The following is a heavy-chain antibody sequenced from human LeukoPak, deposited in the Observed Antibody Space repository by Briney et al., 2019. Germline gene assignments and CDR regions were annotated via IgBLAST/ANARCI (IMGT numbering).Heavy chain of an antibody. J-gene: IGHJ3*02. D-gene: IGHD5/OR15-5a*01. CDR1: GFTFSSYW. CDR3: ARDSTCHETYALDI. Sequence: GGSLRLSCAASGFTFSSYWMSWVRQAPGKGLEWVSSISSSSNYIYYADSVKGRVTISRDNAKNSLYLQMNSLRAEDTAVYYCARDSTCHETYALDIWGQGTMVTVFS. CDR2: ISSSSNYI. V-gene: IGHV3-21*01.